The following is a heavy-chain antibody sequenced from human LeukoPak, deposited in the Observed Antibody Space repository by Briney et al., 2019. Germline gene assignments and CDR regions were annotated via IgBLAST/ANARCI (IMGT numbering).Heavy chain of an antibody. CDR2: IRSSSDNK. Sequence: GGSVSLPCAASGLPHNNYAMMWVRHATGGGLEGVSTIRSSSDNKTYADYGNGRFTLSRETANTALYLQMNSVRVENTAVYYCAKMGWAAVGMSGGGYWGQGILVTVSS. CDR3: AKMGWAAVGMSGGGY. V-gene: IGHV3-23*01. J-gene: IGHJ4*02. CDR1: GLPHNNYA. D-gene: IGHD6-19*01.